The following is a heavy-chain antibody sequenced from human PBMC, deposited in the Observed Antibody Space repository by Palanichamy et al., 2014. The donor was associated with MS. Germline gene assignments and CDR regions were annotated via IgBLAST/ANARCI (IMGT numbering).Heavy chain of an antibody. Sequence: QVQLQESGPGLVKPSKTLSLTCTVSGVAVSSTSYHWDWVRQSPGKGLEWIGSIYYGGNTYYNPSLASRVIIFVDMSKNQFFLELSSVTAADRAIYYCARHVSHTAGDYWGQGTLVTVSS. CDR3: ARHVSHTAGDY. CDR2: IYYGGNT. V-gene: IGHV4-39*01. CDR1: GVAVSSTSYH. J-gene: IGHJ4*02. D-gene: IGHD5/OR15-5a*01.